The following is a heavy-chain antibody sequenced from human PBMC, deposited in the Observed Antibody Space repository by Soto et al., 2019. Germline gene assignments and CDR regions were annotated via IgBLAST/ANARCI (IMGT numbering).Heavy chain of an antibody. J-gene: IGHJ4*02. V-gene: IGHV3-74*01. Sequence: PGGSLRLSCAASGFTFSSYWMHWVRQAPGKGLVWVSRINSDGSSTSYADSVKGRFTISRDNAKNTLYLQMNSLRAEDTAVYYCARDPGIAVAGGDYFDYWGQGTLVTVSS. CDR1: GFTFSSYW. CDR3: ARDPGIAVAGGDYFDY. D-gene: IGHD6-19*01. CDR2: INSDGSST.